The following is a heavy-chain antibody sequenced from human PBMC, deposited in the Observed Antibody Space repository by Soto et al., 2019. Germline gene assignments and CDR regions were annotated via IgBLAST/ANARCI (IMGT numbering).Heavy chain of an antibody. CDR3: AKATSGYSSSWHDY. CDR2: ISYDGSNK. V-gene: IGHV3-30*18. Sequence: GGSLRLSCAASGFTFSSYGMHWVRQAPGKGLEWVAVISYDGSNKYYADSVKGRFTISRDNSKNTLYLQMNSLRAEDTAVYYCAKATSGYSSSWHDYWGQGTLVTVSS. J-gene: IGHJ4*02. D-gene: IGHD6-13*01. CDR1: GFTFSSYG.